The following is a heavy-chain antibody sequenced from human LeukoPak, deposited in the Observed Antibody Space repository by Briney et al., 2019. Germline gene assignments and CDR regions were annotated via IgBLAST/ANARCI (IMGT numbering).Heavy chain of an antibody. D-gene: IGHD3-16*01. CDR3: ARNLGPFDV. CDR1: GFTFNDFA. Sequence: GGSLRCSCAASGFTFNDFAMTWVRHAPGNGLEWVSTIADAGTYYADSVKGRFIISRDNSKNMLYLQLNSLRADDTAMYYCARNLGPFDVRGHGTMVTLSS. J-gene: IGHJ3*01. CDR2: IADAGT. V-gene: IGHV3-23*01.